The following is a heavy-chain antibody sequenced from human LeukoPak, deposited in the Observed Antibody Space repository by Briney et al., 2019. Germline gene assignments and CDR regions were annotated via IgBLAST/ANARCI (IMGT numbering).Heavy chain of an antibody. J-gene: IGHJ3*02. CDR2: VYYKGNT. D-gene: IGHD4-23*01. CDR3: ASSPPYGGNEDAFDI. CDR1: GGSFSSPSYY. V-gene: IGHV4-39*07. Sequence: SETLSLTCTVSGGSFSSPSYYWGWIRQPPGKGLEWIGSVYYKGNTYYIPSLKSRVTISVDTSRNQFSLKLSSVTAADTAVYYCASSPPYGGNEDAFDIWGQGTMVTVSS.